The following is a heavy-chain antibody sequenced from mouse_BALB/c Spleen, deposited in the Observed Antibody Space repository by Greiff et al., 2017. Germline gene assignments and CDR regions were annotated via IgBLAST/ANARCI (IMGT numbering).Heavy chain of an antibody. Sequence: EVLLVESGGGFVQPGGSLRLSCATSGFTFPVYYMSWVCQPPGKALEWLGFIRNNANGYTTEYSASVNGRFTISSDNSPSNLYIKMNTLKAEDSATYHSERGWRYFDVWGTGTTVTVTS. CDR2: IRNNANGYTT. CDR1: GFTFPVYY. J-gene: IGHJ1*03. V-gene: IGHV7-3*02. D-gene: IGHD1-1*02. CDR3: ERGWRYFDV.